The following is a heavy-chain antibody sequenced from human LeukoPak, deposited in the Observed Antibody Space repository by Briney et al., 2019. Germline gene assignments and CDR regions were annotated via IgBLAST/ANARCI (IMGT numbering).Heavy chain of an antibody. V-gene: IGHV4-39*01. J-gene: IGHJ4*02. CDR2: VHYSGST. CDR3: ARRKDGYNYVGIFDY. Sequence: WVRQPPGKGLEWIASVHYSGSTYYNPSLKSRLTISVDTSKNQFSLELSSVTAADTAVYYCARRKDGYNYVGIFDYWGQGTLVTVSS. D-gene: IGHD5-24*01.